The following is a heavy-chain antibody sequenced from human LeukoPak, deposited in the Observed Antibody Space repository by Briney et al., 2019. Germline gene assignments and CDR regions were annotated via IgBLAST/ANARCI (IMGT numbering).Heavy chain of an antibody. D-gene: IGHD5-24*01. CDR3: ANKDGTTLGRFES. V-gene: IGHV1-69*05. CDR1: GGTFSSYA. CDR2: IIPIFGKA. Sequence: ASVKVSCKASGGTFSSYAISWVRQATGQGLEWMGEIIPIFGKANYAQKFQGRVTITTDESMRTAYMELSSLRSEDTAVYYCANKDGTTLGRFESWGQGTLVTVSS. J-gene: IGHJ4*02.